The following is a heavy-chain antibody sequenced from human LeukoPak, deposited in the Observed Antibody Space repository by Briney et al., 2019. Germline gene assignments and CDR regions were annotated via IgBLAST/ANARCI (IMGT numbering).Heavy chain of an antibody. CDR3: ARLDGATTH. CDR1: GGSISSTSYY. CDR2: IYYSGGT. Sequence: SETLSLTCIVSGGSISSTSYYWGWIRQPPGKGLEWIGSIYYSGGTFYNPSLKSRVTISLDTSKNQFSLKLNSVTAAETAVYYCARLDGATTHWGQGTLVTVSS. J-gene: IGHJ4*02. D-gene: IGHD1-7*01. V-gene: IGHV4-39*01.